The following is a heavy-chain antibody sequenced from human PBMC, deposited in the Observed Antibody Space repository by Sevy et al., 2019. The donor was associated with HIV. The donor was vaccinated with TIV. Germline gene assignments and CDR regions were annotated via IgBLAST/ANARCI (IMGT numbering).Heavy chain of an antibody. Sequence: GGSLRLSCAASGFTFSEYYMSWIRQPPGKRLEWVSYISTRGTTTYYADSVRGRFAISRDSANNSLYLQVNSLRAEDTAVYFCARGTSGGYFDYWGQGTLVTVSS. V-gene: IGHV3-11*01. CDR1: GFTFSEYY. D-gene: IGHD2-15*01. CDR2: ISTRGTTT. CDR3: ARGTSGGYFDY. J-gene: IGHJ4*02.